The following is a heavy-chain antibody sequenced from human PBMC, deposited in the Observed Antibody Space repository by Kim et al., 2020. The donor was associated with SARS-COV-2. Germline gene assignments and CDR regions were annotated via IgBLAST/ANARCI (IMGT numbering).Heavy chain of an antibody. D-gene: IGHD1-26*01. V-gene: IGHV3-49*04. CDR2: IRSKAFGETT. CDR1: GFTFGDYA. Sequence: GGSLRLSCTASGFTFGDYAMSWVRQAPGKGLERVGFIRSKAFGETTEYAASVKGRFTISRDDSKSIAYLQMNSLKTEDTAVYYCTRAHNIGSCAYYYYYYMDVWGKGTTVTVS. CDR3: TRAHNIGSCAYYYYYYMDV. J-gene: IGHJ6*03.